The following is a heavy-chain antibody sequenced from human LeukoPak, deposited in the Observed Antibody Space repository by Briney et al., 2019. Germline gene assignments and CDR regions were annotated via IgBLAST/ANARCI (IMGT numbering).Heavy chain of an antibody. CDR1: GYTFTGYY. D-gene: IGHD2-15*01. J-gene: IGHJ4*02. Sequence: ASVKVSCKASGYTFTGYYMQWVRQAPGQGLEWMGWIEPNSGGTNSAQKLQGRVTMTRDTSISTAYMELRRLRSDDTAVYYCARVPHGYCSGGTCYDYWGQGTLVTVSS. CDR3: ARVPHGYCSGGTCYDY. CDR2: IEPNSGGT. V-gene: IGHV1-2*02.